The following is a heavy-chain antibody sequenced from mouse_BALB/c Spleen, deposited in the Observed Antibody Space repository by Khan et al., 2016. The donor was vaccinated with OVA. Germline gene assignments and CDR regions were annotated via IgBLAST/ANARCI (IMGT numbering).Heavy chain of an antibody. CDR2: LWAGGST. D-gene: IGHD1-3*01. CDR1: GFSLTSYG. Sequence: QVQLKDSGPGLLAPSQSLSTTCPVSGFSLTSYGVHWVRQPPGKGLEWRGVLWAGGSTNYNSSLMSRLSISKDNSKSQVFLKMNSLQTDDTAMYYCARLEDIWGQGTTLTVSS. CDR3: ARLEDI. J-gene: IGHJ2*01. V-gene: IGHV2-9*02.